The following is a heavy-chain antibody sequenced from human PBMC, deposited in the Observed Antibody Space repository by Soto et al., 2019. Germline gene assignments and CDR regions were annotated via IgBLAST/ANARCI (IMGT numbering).Heavy chain of an antibody. Sequence: QVQLVQSGAEVKKPGASVKVACKASGYMFTGYQMHWVRQAPGQGIEWMGWINPNSGVTNYGQKFQGRVTMTRDLTISTAYMELRRLRSDYTAVYYCAREVTMVRGARVYGMDVWGQGTTVTVSS. V-gene: IGHV1-2*02. CDR3: AREVTMVRGARVYGMDV. CDR1: GYMFTGYQ. D-gene: IGHD3-10*01. J-gene: IGHJ6*02. CDR2: INPNSGVT.